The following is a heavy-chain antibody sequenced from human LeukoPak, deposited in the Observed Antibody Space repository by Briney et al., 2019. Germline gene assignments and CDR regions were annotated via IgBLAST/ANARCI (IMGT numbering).Heavy chain of an antibody. J-gene: IGHJ5*02. V-gene: IGHV3-21*01. Sequence: PGGSLRLSCAASGFTFSSYSMNWVRQAPGKGLEWVSSISSSSSYIYYADSVKGRFTISRDNAKNSLYLQMNSLRAEDTAVYYCARERYLRDWFDPWGQGTLVTVSS. CDR3: ARERYLRDWFDP. D-gene: IGHD2/OR15-2a*01. CDR1: GFTFSSYS. CDR2: ISSSSSYI.